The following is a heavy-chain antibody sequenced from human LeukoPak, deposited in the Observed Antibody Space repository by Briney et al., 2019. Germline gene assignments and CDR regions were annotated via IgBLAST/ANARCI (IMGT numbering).Heavy chain of an antibody. CDR2: IKQDGIEK. D-gene: IGHD1-20*01. V-gene: IGHV3-7*01. J-gene: IGHJ4*02. CDR1: GFTFSTYW. CDR3: ARINFKSGRDY. Sequence: GGPLILSCAASGFTFSTYWMSGVRQAPGKGLEWVDNIKQDGIEKYYVDSVKGRFTIFRDNAKNSLYLQMISLSAEDTAMYYCARINFKSGRDYWGQGTLVTVSS.